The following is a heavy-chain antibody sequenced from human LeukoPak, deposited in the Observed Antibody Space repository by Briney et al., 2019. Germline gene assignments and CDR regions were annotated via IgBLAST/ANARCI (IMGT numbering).Heavy chain of an antibody. CDR2: ISGSGGST. CDR3: ARVRSPRYFDY. V-gene: IGHV3-23*01. Sequence: AGGSLRLSCAASGFAFSGYGMSWVRQAPGKGLEWVSAISGSGGSTYYADSVKGRFTISRDNSKNSLYLQMNSLRAEDTAVYYCARVRSPRYFDYWGQGTLVTVSS. CDR1: GFAFSGYG. J-gene: IGHJ4*02.